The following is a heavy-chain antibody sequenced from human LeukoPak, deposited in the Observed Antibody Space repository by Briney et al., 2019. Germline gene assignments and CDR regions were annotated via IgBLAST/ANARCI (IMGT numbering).Heavy chain of an antibody. CDR2: IKQDGSEE. CDR1: GFTFSDYY. V-gene: IGHV3-7*01. CDR3: AGLILGYCSTVSCYSWFDP. Sequence: GGSLRLSCAASGFTFSDYYMSWIRQAPGKGLEWVANIKQDGSEEYYVDSVKGRFTISRDNAKNSLFLQMNSLRAEDTAVYYCAGLILGYCSTVSCYSWFDPWGQGTLVTVSS. D-gene: IGHD2-2*01. J-gene: IGHJ5*02.